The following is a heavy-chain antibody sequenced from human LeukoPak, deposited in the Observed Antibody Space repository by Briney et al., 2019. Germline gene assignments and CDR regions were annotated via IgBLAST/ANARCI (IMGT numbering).Heavy chain of an antibody. CDR3: TRDYGDYSYYGMDV. V-gene: IGHV3-49*03. D-gene: IGHD4-17*01. Sequence: GGSLRLSCTASGFTFGDYAMSWFRQAPGKGLEWVGFIRSKAYGGTTEYAASVKGRFTISRDDSKSIGYLQMNSLKTEDTAVYSCTRDYGDYSYYGMDVWGQGTTVTVSS. CDR2: IRSKAYGGTT. J-gene: IGHJ6*02. CDR1: GFTFGDYA.